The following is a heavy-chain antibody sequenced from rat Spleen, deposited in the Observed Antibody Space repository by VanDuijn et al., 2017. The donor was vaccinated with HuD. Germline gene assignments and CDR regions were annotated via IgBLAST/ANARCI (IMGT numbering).Heavy chain of an antibody. J-gene: IGHJ2*01. V-gene: IGHV5-29*01. D-gene: IGHD1-12*02. CDR2: ISYDGSNT. CDR3: ARQSYYYDGSYYYYFDY. Sequence: EVQLVESDGGLVQPGRSLKLSCAASGFTFSDYYMAWVRQAPTKGLEWVATISYDGSNTYYRDSVKGRFTISRDNAKSTLYLQMDSLRSEDTATYYCARQSYYYDGSYYYYFDYWGQGVMVTVSS. CDR1: GFTFSDYY.